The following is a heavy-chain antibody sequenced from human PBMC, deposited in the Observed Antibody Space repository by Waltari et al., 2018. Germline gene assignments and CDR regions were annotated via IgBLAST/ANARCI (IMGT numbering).Heavy chain of an antibody. Sequence: EVQLVESGGDLVQPGGSLRLSCAASGFTLSSYEMNWVRQAPGKGLGWVSYISSSGSTIYYADSVKGRFTISRDNAKNSLYLQMNSLRAEDTAVYYCARVLVTATDYWGQGTLVTVSS. CDR2: ISSSGSTI. CDR1: GFTLSSYE. V-gene: IGHV3-48*03. J-gene: IGHJ4*02. CDR3: ARVLVTATDY. D-gene: IGHD2-21*02.